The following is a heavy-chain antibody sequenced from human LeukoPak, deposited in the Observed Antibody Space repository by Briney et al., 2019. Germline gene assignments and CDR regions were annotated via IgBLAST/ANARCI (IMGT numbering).Heavy chain of an antibody. V-gene: IGHV3-7*01. D-gene: IGHD2-8*01. CDR2: IREDGSQK. J-gene: IGHJ4*02. CDR3: ARGPTNGQAFDY. CDR1: GFTFSPSW. Sequence: GGSLRLSCAASGFTFSPSWMTWVRQAPGKGLGWVASIREDGSQKTSVDSVRGRFTISRDNAKNSVYLQMDSLRAEDTAVYYCARGPTNGQAFDYWGQGTLVSVSS.